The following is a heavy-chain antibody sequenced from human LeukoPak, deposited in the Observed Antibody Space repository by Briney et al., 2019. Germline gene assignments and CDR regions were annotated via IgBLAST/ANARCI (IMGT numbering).Heavy chain of an antibody. J-gene: IGHJ5*02. CDR2: ISYDGSNK. CDR1: GFTFSSYA. Sequence: GGSLRLSCAASGFTFSSYAMHWVRQAPGKGLEWVAVISYDGSNKYYADSVKGRFTISRDNSKNTLYLQMNSLRAEDTAVYYCARGVTAAAGYNWFDPWGQGTLVTVSS. V-gene: IGHV3-30-3*01. D-gene: IGHD6-13*01. CDR3: ARGVTAAAGYNWFDP.